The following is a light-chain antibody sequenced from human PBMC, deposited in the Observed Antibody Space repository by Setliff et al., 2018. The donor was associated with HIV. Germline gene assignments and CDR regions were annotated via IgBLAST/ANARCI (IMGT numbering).Light chain of an antibody. CDR3: AAWDDNLNGYV. J-gene: IGLJ1*01. Sequence: QSALTQPPSVSGTPGQWVTISCSGSSSNIGSNTVNWYQQLPGTAPKLLIYSNNQRPSGVPDRLFGSKSGTSASLAISGLQSGDEADYYCAAWDDNLNGYVFGTGTKVTVL. CDR2: SNN. CDR1: SSNIGSNT. V-gene: IGLV1-44*01.